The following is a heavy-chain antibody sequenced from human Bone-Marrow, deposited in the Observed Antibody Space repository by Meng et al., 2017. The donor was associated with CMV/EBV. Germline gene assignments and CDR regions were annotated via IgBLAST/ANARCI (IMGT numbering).Heavy chain of an antibody. CDR1: GYSFPSYW. CDR2: IYPGDSDT. CDR3: ARQRYYYDSSGDDYYYYGMDV. D-gene: IGHD3-22*01. V-gene: IGHV5-51*01. Sequence: VSCTGSGYSFPSYWIGWVRQMPGKGLEWMGIIYPGDSDTRYSPSFQGQVTISADKSISTAYLQWSSLKASDTAMYYCARQRYYYDSSGDDYYYYGMDVWGQGTTVTVSS. J-gene: IGHJ6*02.